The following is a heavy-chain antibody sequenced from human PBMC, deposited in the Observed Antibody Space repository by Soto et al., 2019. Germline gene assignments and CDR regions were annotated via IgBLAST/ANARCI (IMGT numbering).Heavy chain of an antibody. V-gene: IGHV3-9*01. CDR1: GFTFDDYA. CDR2: TSWNSDNI. J-gene: IGHJ3*02. Sequence: EVQLVESGGGLVQPGRSLRLSCAGSGFTFDDYAMHWVRQAPGKGLEWVSGTSWNSDNIVYADSVKGRFTISRDNAKNSLYLQMNSLRAEDTALYYCAKDLYSNYGDAFDIWGQGTMVTVSS. D-gene: IGHD4-4*01. CDR3: AKDLYSNYGDAFDI.